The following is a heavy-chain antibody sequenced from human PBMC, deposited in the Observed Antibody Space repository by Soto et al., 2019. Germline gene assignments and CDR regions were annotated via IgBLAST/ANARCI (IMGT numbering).Heavy chain of an antibody. CDR2: INPNSGGT. CDR3: ARSGTPFDNWFDP. J-gene: IGHJ5*02. D-gene: IGHD1-1*01. Sequence: ASVKVSCKDSGYTFTGYYMHWVRQAPGQGLEWMGWINPNSGGTNYAQKFQGWVTMTRDTSISTAYMELSRLRSDDTAVYYCARSGTPFDNWFDPWGQGTLVTVSS. V-gene: IGHV1-2*04. CDR1: GYTFTGYY.